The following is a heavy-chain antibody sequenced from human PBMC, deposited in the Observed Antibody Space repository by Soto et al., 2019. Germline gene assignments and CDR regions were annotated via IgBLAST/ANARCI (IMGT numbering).Heavy chain of an antibody. D-gene: IGHD6-19*01. V-gene: IGHV3-30-3*01. J-gene: IGHJ6*02. CDR3: ARLPGALVAVLYIYPLDGREAMSDVDV. CDR1: GFTFNYYP. CDR2: ISFDGSNK. Sequence: QMQLVESGGGVVQPGESLRLSCAASGFTFNYYPMHWVRQTPGKGLXXVAVISFDGSNKFYADSVKGRFTVSRDNSKNMLYLQLNSLRPEDAAVYYCARLPGALVAVLYIYPLDGREAMSDVDVWGQGTTVSVSS.